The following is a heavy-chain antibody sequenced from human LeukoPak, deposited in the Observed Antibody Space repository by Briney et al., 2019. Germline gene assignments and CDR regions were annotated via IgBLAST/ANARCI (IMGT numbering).Heavy chain of an antibody. V-gene: IGHV4-59*01. J-gene: IGHJ4*02. D-gene: IGHD3-10*02. CDR3: ARADSKLFGGFDY. Sequence: SETLSLTCTVPGGSISSYYWSWIRQPPGKGLEWIGYIYYSGSTNYNPSLKSRVTISVDTSKNQFSLKLSSVTAADTAVYYCARADSKLFGGFDYWGQGTLVTVSS. CDR2: IYYSGST. CDR1: GGSISSYY.